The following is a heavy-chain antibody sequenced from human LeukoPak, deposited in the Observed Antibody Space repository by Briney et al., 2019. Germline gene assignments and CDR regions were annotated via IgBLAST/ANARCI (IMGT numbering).Heavy chain of an antibody. V-gene: IGHV3-53*01. J-gene: IGHJ4*02. D-gene: IGHD5-24*01. CDR3: ARVKGRWLGPDY. CDR1: GFTVSSNY. Sequence: GGSLRLSCAASGFTVSSNYMSWVRQAPGKGLEWVSVIYSGGSTYYADSVKGRFTISRDNSKNTLYLQMNSLRAEDTAVYYWARVKGRWLGPDYWGQGTLVTVSS. CDR2: IYSGGST.